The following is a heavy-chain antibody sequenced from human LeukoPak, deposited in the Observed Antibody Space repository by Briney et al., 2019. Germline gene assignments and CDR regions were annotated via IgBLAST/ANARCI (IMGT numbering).Heavy chain of an antibody. J-gene: IGHJ5*02. V-gene: IGHV4-59*01. CDR1: GRSISPYF. CDR2: ISYTGST. CDR3: ARDDYRGVTNFDP. D-gene: IGHD3-10*01. Sequence: SETLSLTCTVSGRSISPYFWSWIRQPPGKGLEWIGYISYTGSTNYNPSLKSRVTISVDTSKNQFSLQLTSVTAADTAVYYCARDDYRGVTNFDPWGQGTLVSVSS.